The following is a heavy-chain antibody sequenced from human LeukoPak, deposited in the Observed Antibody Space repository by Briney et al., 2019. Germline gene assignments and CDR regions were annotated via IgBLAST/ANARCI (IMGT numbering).Heavy chain of an antibody. Sequence: HPGGSLRLSCAVSGVRFSNYAMTWVRQAPGKGLEWVSRINSDGSSTSYADSVKGRFTISRDNAKNTLYLQMNSLRAEDTAVYYCARGPRYYDSSGFHFRFDYWGQGTLVTVSS. CDR2: INSDGSST. J-gene: IGHJ4*02. D-gene: IGHD3-22*01. CDR3: ARGPRYYDSSGFHFRFDY. V-gene: IGHV3-74*01. CDR1: GVRFSNYA.